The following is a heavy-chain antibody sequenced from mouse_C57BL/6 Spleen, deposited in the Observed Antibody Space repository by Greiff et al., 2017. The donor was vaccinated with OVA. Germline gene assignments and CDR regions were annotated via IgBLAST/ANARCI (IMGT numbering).Heavy chain of an antibody. CDR2: IWSDGST. D-gene: IGHD1-1*01. J-gene: IGHJ4*01. V-gene: IGHV2-6-1*01. CDR3: ARHSGSPLYYAMDY. CDR1: GFSLTSYG. Sequence: QVQLKESGPGLVAPSQSLSITCTVSGFSLTSYGVHWVRQPPGKGLEWLVVIWSDGSTTYNSALKSRLSISKDNSKSQVFLKMNSLQTDDTAMYYCARHSGSPLYYAMDYWGQGTSVTVSS.